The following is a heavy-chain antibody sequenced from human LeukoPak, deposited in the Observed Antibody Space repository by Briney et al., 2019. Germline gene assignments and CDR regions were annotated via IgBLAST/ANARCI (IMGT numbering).Heavy chain of an antibody. CDR3: ASFITIFGVVRD. Sequence: SETLSLTCTVSGGSISSYYWSWIRQPPGKGLEWIGYIYYSGSTNYNPSLKSRVTISVDTSKNQFPLKLSSVTAADTAVYYCASFITIFGVVRDWGQGTLVTVSS. J-gene: IGHJ4*02. D-gene: IGHD3-3*01. CDR2: IYYSGST. V-gene: IGHV4-59*01. CDR1: GGSISSYY.